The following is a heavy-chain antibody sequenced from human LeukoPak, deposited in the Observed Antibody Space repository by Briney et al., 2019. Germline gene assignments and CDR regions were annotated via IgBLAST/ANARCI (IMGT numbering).Heavy chain of an antibody. CDR1: DDSISVYY. Sequence: SETLSLTCTVSDDSISVYYRGWIRQPPGKGLEWIGYFHNSGTSTYNPSLKSRVTISADTSKNQFSLKLNSLTTADTAVYYCTRGAGWLIDYWGQGILVTVSS. CDR3: TRGAGWLIDY. D-gene: IGHD3-16*01. CDR2: FHNSGTS. V-gene: IGHV4-59*01. J-gene: IGHJ4*02.